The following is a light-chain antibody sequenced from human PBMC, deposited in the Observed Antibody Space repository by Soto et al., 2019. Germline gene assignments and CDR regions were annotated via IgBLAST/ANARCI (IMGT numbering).Light chain of an antibody. CDR1: QGLSSW. Sequence: DIQMTQSPSSLSASVGDRVTITCRASQGLSSWLGWYQQKPGKAPKRLIYAASSLQSGVPSRFSGSGSGTEFTLTISSLQPDDFATYYCQQYDSYWTFGQGTKVDIK. J-gene: IGKJ1*01. CDR3: QQYDSYWT. CDR2: AAS. V-gene: IGKV1D-16*01.